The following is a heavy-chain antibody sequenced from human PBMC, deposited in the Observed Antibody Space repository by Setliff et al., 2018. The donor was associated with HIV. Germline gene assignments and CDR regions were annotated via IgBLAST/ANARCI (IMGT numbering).Heavy chain of an antibody. Sequence: ASVKVSCKASGYPFTSYGICWVRQAPGHGLEWMGYISPYNGDAYYAEKFQGRVTMTTDTSTTAVSMELTNLRSDDTAVYFCARTSPLYSRTFDAFDIWGQGTMVTVS. CDR1: GYPFTSYG. CDR3: ARTSPLYSRTFDAFDI. V-gene: IGHV1-18*01. J-gene: IGHJ3*02. CDR2: ISPYNGDA. D-gene: IGHD6-13*01.